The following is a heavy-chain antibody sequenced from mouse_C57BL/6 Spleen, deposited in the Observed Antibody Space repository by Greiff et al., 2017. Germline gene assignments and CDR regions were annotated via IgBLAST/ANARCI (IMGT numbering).Heavy chain of an antibody. J-gene: IGHJ4*01. D-gene: IGHD1-1*01. Sequence: QVQLQQSGAELARPGASVKLSCKASGYTFTSYGISWVKQRTGQGLEWIGEIYPRSGNTYYNEKFKGKATLTADKSSSTAYMELRSLTSEDSAVYFCASPYYYGSRGYAMDYWGQGTSVTVSS. V-gene: IGHV1-81*01. CDR2: IYPRSGNT. CDR3: ASPYYYGSRGYAMDY. CDR1: GYTFTSYG.